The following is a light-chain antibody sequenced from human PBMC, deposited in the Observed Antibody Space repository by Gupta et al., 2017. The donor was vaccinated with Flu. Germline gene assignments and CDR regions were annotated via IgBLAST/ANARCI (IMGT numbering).Light chain of an antibody. CDR3: QQDNNWPGT. CDR2: GAS. CDR1: QSVSSN. Sequence: EIVMTQSPATLSVSPGDRATLSCRASQSVSSNLAWYQQKPGQAPRLLIYGASTRATGIPARFSGSGSGTEFTLTISSLQSEDFAVYYCQQDNNWPGTFGQGTKVEIK. J-gene: IGKJ1*01. V-gene: IGKV3-15*01.